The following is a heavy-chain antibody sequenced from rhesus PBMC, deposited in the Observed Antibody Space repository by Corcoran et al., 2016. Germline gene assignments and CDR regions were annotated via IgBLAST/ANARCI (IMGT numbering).Heavy chain of an antibody. CDR1: GGSISRNY. Sequence: QLQLQESGPGLVKPSETLSPTCAVSGGSISRNYRSWIRQPPGKGRELIGRSSGSSGTTDSNPSLKSRVTISTDTSQNQFSLKLNSVTATDTAVYYCARDGGVGTTFGYGLDSWGQGVVVTVSS. J-gene: IGHJ6*01. V-gene: IGHV4-173*01. CDR3: ARDGGVGTTFGYGLDS. CDR2: SSGSSGTT. D-gene: IGHD1-20*01.